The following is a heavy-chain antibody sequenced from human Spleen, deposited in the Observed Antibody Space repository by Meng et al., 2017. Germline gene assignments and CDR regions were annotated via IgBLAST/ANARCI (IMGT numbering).Heavy chain of an antibody. J-gene: IGHJ4*02. CDR2: FDPEDGET. D-gene: IGHD3-10*01. CDR1: GYTLTELS. Sequence: ASVKVSCKVSGYTLTELSMHWVRQAPGKGLEWMGGFDPEDGETSYAQKFQGRVTMTEDTSTDTAYMGLSSMISDDTAVYYCATEGDSRRAFGELCFWGQGTLVTVSS. V-gene: IGHV1-24*01. CDR3: ATEGDSRRAFGELCF.